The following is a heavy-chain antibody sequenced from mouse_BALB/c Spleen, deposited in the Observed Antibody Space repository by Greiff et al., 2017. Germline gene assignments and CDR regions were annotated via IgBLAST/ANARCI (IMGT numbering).Heavy chain of an antibody. Sequence: EVQVVESGGDLVKPGGSLKLSCAASGFTFSSYGMSWVRQTPDKRLEWVATISSGGSYTYYPDSVKGRFTISRDNAKNTLYLQMSSLKSEDTAMYYCARQGITTVVARTYWYFDVWSAGTTVTVSS. CDR3: ARQGITTVVARTYWYFDV. D-gene: IGHD1-1*01. J-gene: IGHJ1*01. CDR1: GFTFSSYG. V-gene: IGHV5-6*01. CDR2: ISSGGSYT.